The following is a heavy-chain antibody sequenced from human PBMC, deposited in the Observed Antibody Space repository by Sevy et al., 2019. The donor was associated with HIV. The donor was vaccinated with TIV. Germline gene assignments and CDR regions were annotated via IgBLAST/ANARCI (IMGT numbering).Heavy chain of an antibody. CDR3: ARSLVATYFDY. CDR1: GYSFTRYW. V-gene: IGHV5-51*01. J-gene: IGHJ4*02. CDR2: IYPGDSDT. Sequence: GESLKISCEGSGYSFTRYWIGWVRQMPGKGLEWMGIIYPGDSDTRYSPSFQGQVTISADKSISTAYLQWSSLKASDTAMYYCARSLVATYFDYWGQGTLVTVSS. D-gene: IGHD5-12*01.